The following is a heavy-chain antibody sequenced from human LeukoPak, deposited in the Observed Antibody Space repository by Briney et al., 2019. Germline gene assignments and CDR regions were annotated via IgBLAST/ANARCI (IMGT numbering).Heavy chain of an antibody. CDR1: VFTFRIYI. J-gene: IGHJ4*02. CDR3: AREVGQGLSSTSCLDY. V-gene: IGHV3-21*01. D-gene: IGHD2-2*01. CDR2: IYSISSYI. Sequence: GGCLRLSCVASVFTFRIYIIYCVCAGLETRLWWGSSIYSISSYIYYADSVKGRFTISRDNAKNSLYLQMNRLRAEDTAVYYCAREVGQGLSSTSCLDYWGQGTLVTVSS.